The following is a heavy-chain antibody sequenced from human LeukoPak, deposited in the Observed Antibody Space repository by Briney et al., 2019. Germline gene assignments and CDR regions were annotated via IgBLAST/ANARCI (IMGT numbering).Heavy chain of an antibody. CDR1: GGSFSGYY. J-gene: IGHJ5*02. V-gene: IGHV4-34*01. CDR3: ARGSDYGDYFWFGP. CDR2: INHSGST. Sequence: SETLSLTCAVYGGSFSGYYWSWIRQPPGKGLEWIGEINHSGSTNYNPSLKSRVTISVDTSKNQFSLKLDSVTAADTAAYYCARGSDYGDYFWFGPWGQGTLVTVSS. D-gene: IGHD4-17*01.